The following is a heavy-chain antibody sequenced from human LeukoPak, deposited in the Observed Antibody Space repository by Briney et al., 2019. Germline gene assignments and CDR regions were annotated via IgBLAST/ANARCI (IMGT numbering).Heavy chain of an antibody. Sequence: SETLSLTCTVSGGSISSSSYYWGWIRQPPGKWLEWIGSIYYSGSTYYNPSLKSRVTISVDTSKNQFSLKLSSVTAADTAVYYCAGVTDPRYNYFDPWGQGTLVTVSS. J-gene: IGHJ5*02. V-gene: IGHV4-39*01. CDR2: IYYSGST. D-gene: IGHD2-21*02. CDR1: GGSISSSSYY. CDR3: AGVTDPRYNYFDP.